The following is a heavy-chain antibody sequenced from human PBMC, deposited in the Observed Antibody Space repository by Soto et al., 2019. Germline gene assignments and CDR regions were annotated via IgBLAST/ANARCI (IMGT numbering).Heavy chain of an antibody. V-gene: IGHV3-23*01. D-gene: IGHD2-21*01. CDR2: ISIRGDYR. J-gene: IGHJ3*01. Sequence: EGQLLQSGGGLVQPGESLRLSCAASGFTFSSSGMSWVRQAPGKGLEWVSSISIRGDYRYYADSVKGRFTISRDNSKNTLYLQMSSVRAEDTALYYRANHCGFDFWGQGTMVVVAS. CDR1: GFTFSSSG. CDR3: ANHCGFDF.